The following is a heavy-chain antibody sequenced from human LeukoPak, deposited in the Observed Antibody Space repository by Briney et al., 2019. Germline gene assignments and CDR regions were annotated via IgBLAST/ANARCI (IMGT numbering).Heavy chain of an antibody. CDR3: ARHPSHSSSWYRDC. V-gene: IGHV4-34*01. CDR1: GGSFSGYY. Sequence: SETLSLTCAVYGGSFSGYYWSWIRQPPGKGLEWIGEINHSGSTNYNPSLKSRVTISVDTSKNQFSLKLSSVTAADTAVYYCARHPSHSSSWYRDCWGQGNLVTVSS. D-gene: IGHD6-13*01. J-gene: IGHJ4*02. CDR2: INHSGST.